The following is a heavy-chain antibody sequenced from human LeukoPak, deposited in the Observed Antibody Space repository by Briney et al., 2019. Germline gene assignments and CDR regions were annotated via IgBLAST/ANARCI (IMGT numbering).Heavy chain of an antibody. V-gene: IGHV3-48*03. Sequence: PGGSLRLSCAASGFTFSSYEMNWVRQAPGKGLEWISYISGSGSTIYYADSVKGRFTISRDNARSSLYLQLNSLRAEDTAVYYCAKGKQWLVAEYFQHWGQGTLVTVSS. J-gene: IGHJ1*01. CDR3: AKGKQWLVAEYFQH. CDR2: ISGSGSTI. D-gene: IGHD6-19*01. CDR1: GFTFSSYE.